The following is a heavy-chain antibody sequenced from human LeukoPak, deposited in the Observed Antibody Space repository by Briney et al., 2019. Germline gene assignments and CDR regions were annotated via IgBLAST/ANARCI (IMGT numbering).Heavy chain of an antibody. V-gene: IGHV3-23*01. Sequence: GGSLRLSCAASGFTFNNYAMSWVRQAPGKGLEWVSGISGSGSTTYYADSVKGRFTISRDNAKNSLYLQMNSLRAEDTAVYYCARAPYYYDSSGYDDYWGQGTLVTVSS. CDR1: GFTFNNYA. D-gene: IGHD3-22*01. CDR2: ISGSGSTT. J-gene: IGHJ4*02. CDR3: ARAPYYYDSSGYDDY.